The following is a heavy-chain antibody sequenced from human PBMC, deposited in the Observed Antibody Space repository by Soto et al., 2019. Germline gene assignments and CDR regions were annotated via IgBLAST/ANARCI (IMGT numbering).Heavy chain of an antibody. V-gene: IGHV1-46*03. CDR2: INPSGGST. CDR1: GYTFTSYY. CDR3: ARDDAGYGGYDFRYFDC. J-gene: IGHJ4*02. Sequence: ASVKVSCKASGYTFTSYYMHWVRQAPGQGLEWMGIINPSGGSTSYAQKFQGRVTMTRDTSTSTVYMELSSLRSEDTAVYYCARDDAGYGGYDFRYFDCWGQGTLVTVS. D-gene: IGHD5-12*01.